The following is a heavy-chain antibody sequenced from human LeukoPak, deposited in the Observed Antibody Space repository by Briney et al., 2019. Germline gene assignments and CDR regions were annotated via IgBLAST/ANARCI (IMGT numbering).Heavy chain of an antibody. V-gene: IGHV3-30-3*01. CDR1: GFTFSSYA. CDR3: ARDPPNLYDFWSGYFGAYYYGMDV. J-gene: IGHJ6*02. CDR2: ISYDGSNK. D-gene: IGHD3-3*01. Sequence: GGSLRLSCAASGFTFSSYAMHWVRQAPGKGLEWVAVISYDGSNKYYADSVKGRFTISRDNSKNTLYLQMNSLRAEDTAVYYCARDPPNLYDFWSGYFGAYYYGMDVWGQGTTVTVSS.